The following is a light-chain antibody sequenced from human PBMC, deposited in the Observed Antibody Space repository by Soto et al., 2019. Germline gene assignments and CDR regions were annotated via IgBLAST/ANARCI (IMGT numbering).Light chain of an antibody. V-gene: IGKV1-5*01. J-gene: IGKJ1*01. CDR3: RLYNSPVT. CDR2: DGS. Sequence: DIQMTQSPSSLSASVGDRVTITCRSSQSISSWLAWYQQKPGKALKLLIYDGSSLESGVPSRFSGSGSGTEFTLTIIILQPDDFATSYSRLYNSPVTFGQGTKVDI. CDR1: QSISSW.